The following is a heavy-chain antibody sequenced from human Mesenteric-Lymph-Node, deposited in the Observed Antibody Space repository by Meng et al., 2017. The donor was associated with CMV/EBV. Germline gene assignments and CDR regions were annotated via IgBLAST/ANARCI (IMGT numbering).Heavy chain of an antibody. J-gene: IGHJ4*02. CDR2: IWYDGKNK. V-gene: IGHV3-33*08. CDR1: GFTFRSYR. D-gene: IGHD4-23*01. Sequence: SGFTFRSYRRGWVRQAPGKGLEWVAIIWYDGKNKYYADSVKGRFTISRDNSKNTLYLQMNSLRAEDTAVYYCASVKDYGGNSGGLDCWGRGTLVTVSS. CDR3: ASVKDYGGNSGGLDC.